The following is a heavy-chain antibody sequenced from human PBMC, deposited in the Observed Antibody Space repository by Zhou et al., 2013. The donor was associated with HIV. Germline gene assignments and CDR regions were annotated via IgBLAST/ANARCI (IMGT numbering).Heavy chain of an antibody. CDR3: ASRTGTTPLTPDAFDI. CDR1: GGTFSSYA. CDR2: IIPIFGTA. D-gene: IGHD1-7*01. J-gene: IGHJ3*02. Sequence: QVQLVQSGAEVKKPGSSVKVSCKVSGGTFSSYAISWVRQAPGQGLEWMGGIIPIFGTANYAQKFQGRVTITTDESTSTAYMELSSLRSEDTAVYYCASRTGTTPLTPDAFDIWGQGTMVTVSS. V-gene: IGHV1-69*05.